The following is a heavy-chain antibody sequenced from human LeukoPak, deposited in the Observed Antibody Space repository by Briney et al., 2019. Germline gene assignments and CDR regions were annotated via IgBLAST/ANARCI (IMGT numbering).Heavy chain of an antibody. CDR2: ISGSTSDT. Sequence: GGSLRLSCVASGITFSRYTMSWVRQAPGKGLEWVSAISGSTSDTWYTDSVKGRFTISRDDSKHTLYLQMGSLRAEDTAVYYCANTFTRFLEADYWGQGTLVTVSS. CDR3: ANTFTRFLEADY. J-gene: IGHJ4*02. CDR1: GITFSRYT. V-gene: IGHV3-23*01. D-gene: IGHD3-3*01.